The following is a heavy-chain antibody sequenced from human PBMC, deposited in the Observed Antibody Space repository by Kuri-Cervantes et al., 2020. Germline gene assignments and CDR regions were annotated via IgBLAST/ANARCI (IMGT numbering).Heavy chain of an antibody. CDR1: GGSFSGYY. CDR3: ARGPPTGATGYWYFDL. Sequence: SETLSLTCAVYGGSFSGYYWSWIRQPPGKGLEWIGEINHSGSTNYNPSLKSRVTISVDTSKNQFSLKLSSVTAADTAVYYCARGPPTGATGYWYFDLWGRGTLVTVSS. J-gene: IGHJ2*01. D-gene: IGHD4-17*01. CDR2: INHSGST. V-gene: IGHV4-34*01.